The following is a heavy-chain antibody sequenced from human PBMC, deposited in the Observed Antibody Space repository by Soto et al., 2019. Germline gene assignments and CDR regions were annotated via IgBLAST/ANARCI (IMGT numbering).Heavy chain of an antibody. J-gene: IGHJ4*02. V-gene: IGHV4-30-4*01. CDR3: AREDGSSGYYQRSIDY. CDR2: IYYSGST. CDR1: GGSISSGDYY. D-gene: IGHD3-22*01. Sequence: TSETLSLTCTVSGGSISSGDYYWSWIRQPPGKGLEWIGYIYYSGSTYYNPSLKSRVTISVDTSKNQFSLKLSSVTAADTAVYYCAREDGSSGYYQRSIDYWGRGTLVTVSS.